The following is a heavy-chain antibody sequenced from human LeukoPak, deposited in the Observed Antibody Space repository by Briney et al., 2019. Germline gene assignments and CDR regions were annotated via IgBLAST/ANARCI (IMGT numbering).Heavy chain of an antibody. CDR1: GFTFSSYW. CDR2: IDSDGSTT. J-gene: IGHJ4*02. D-gene: IGHD5-18*01. Sequence: GGSLRLSCAASGFTFSSYWMHWVRHAPGKGLVWVSRIDSDGSTTSYADSVKGRFTISRDNAKNTLYLQMNSLRAEDTAVYYCAAGYSYGDTFDYWGQGSLVTVSS. CDR3: AAGYSYGDTFDY. V-gene: IGHV3-74*01.